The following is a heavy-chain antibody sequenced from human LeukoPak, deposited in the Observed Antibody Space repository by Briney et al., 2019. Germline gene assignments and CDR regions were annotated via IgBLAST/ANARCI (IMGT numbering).Heavy chain of an antibody. CDR3: ARVNYDYVWGSYRWYYFDY. D-gene: IGHD3-16*02. V-gene: IGHV4-39*07. CDR1: GDSISSSRSY. J-gene: IGHJ4*02. Sequence: SETLSLTCTVSGDSISSSRSYWGWIRQPPGKGLEWIGSIYYSGSTYYNPSLKSRVTISVDTSKNQFSLKLSSVTAADTAVYYCARVNYDYVWGSYRWYYFDYWGQGTLVTVSS. CDR2: IYYSGST.